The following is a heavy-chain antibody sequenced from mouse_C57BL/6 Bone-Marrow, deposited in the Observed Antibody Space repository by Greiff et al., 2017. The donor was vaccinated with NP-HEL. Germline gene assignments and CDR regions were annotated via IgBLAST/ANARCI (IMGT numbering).Heavy chain of an antibody. Sequence: VQLKQSGPGLVKPSQSLSLTCSVTGYSITSGYYWNWIRQFPGNILEWMGYISYDGSNNYNPSLKNRISITRDTSKNQFFLKLNSVTTEDTATYYCARDGSSRDWFAYWGQGTLVTVSA. D-gene: IGHD1-1*01. CDR3: ARDGSSRDWFAY. CDR2: ISYDGSN. J-gene: IGHJ3*01. V-gene: IGHV3-6*01. CDR1: GYSITSGYY.